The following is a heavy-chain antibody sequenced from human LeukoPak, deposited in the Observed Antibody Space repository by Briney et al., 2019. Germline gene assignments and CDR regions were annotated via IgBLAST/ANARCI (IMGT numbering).Heavy chain of an antibody. J-gene: IGHJ4*02. CDR2: VNPNSGNT. D-gene: IGHD3-22*01. Sequence: ASVKVSCKACEYTFTGYYMHWVRQAPGQGLEWMGGVNPNSGNTGYAQKFQGRVTMTMDPSISTAYMELSSLRSEDTAVYYCARRSDDYDSSAYYHWGQGTLVTVSS. CDR3: ARRSDDYDSSAYYH. V-gene: IGHV1-8*02. CDR1: EYTFTGYY.